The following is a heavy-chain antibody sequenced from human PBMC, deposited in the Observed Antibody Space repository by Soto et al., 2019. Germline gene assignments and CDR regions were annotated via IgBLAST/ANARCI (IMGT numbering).Heavy chain of an antibody. CDR1: GFTFSDSW. V-gene: IGHV3-7*01. D-gene: IGHD4-4*01. CDR2: IKPDESEK. Sequence: EVQLVESGGGLVQPGGSLRLSCTASGFTFSDSWMTWVCQAPGQGLEWVARIKPDESEKKYADSVKGRFSISRDNAKNSMYLQMDSLRGEDTAVYYCVRGGSNYASWGQGTLVTVSS. J-gene: IGHJ5*02. CDR3: VRGGSNYAS.